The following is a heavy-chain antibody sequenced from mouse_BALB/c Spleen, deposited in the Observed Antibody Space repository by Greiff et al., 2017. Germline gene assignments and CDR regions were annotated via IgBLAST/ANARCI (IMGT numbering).Heavy chain of an antibody. CDR3: ASPYYGNYDYAMDY. CDR2: INPDSSTI. D-gene: IGHD2-1*01. J-gene: IGHJ4*01. CDR1: GFDFSRYW. V-gene: IGHV4-1*02. Sequence: DVMLVESGGGLVQPGGSLKLSCAASGFDFSRYWMSWVRQAPGKGLEWIGEINPDSSTINYTPSLKDKFIISRDNAKNTLYLQMSKVRSEDTALYYCASPYYGNYDYAMDYWGQGTSVTVSS.